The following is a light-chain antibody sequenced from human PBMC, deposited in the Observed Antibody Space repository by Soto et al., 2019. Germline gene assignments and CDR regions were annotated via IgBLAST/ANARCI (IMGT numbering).Light chain of an antibody. J-gene: IGKJ1*01. Sequence: AIQMTQSPSSLSASVGDRVIITCRASQAIRTELGWYQQRPGKAPKLLIYGTSNLQSGVPSRFSGSGSGTDFTLTITALQPEEFATYYCLQDYSYPRTFGQGSKVDVK. CDR2: GTS. CDR3: LQDYSYPRT. CDR1: QAIRTE. V-gene: IGKV1-6*01.